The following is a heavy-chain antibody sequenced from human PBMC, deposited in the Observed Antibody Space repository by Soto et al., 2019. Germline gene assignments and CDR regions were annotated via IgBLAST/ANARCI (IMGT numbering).Heavy chain of an antibody. J-gene: IGHJ6*02. D-gene: IGHD5-12*01. CDR2: IYPGDSDT. V-gene: IGHV5-51*01. CDR1: GYSFTSYW. CDR3: ARHGEMATIYYYYGMDV. Sequence: GESLKISCQASGYSFTSYWIGWVRQMPGKGLEWMGIIYPGDSDTRYSPSFQGQVTISADKSISTAYLQWSSLKASDTAMYYCARHGEMATIYYYYGMDVWGQGTTVTGSS.